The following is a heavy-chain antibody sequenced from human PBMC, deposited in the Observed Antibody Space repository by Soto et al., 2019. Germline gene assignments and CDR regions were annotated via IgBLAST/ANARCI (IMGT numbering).Heavy chain of an antibody. CDR3: AKVAAVAGYYFDD. J-gene: IGHJ4*02. CDR1: GFTFSSYG. CDR2: ISYDGSNK. V-gene: IGHV3-30*18. D-gene: IGHD6-19*01. Sequence: QVQLVESGGGVVQPGRSLRLSCAASGFTFSSYGMHWVRQAPGKGLEWVAVISYDGSNKYYADSVKGRFTISRDNSKNTLYLQMNSLRAEDTAVYYCAKVAAVAGYYFDDWGQGTLVTVSS.